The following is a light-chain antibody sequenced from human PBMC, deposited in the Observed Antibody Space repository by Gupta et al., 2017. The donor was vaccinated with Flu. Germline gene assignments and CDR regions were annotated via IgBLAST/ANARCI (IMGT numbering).Light chain of an antibody. Sequence: WDLQKAAGIATTRLIYAASNLQTGVPSRFSGSKSGTELTLTSSSLQPEDFATYYCRQYNNFPLTFGGGTKVEIK. V-gene: IGKV1-17*01. J-gene: IGKJ4*01. CDR3: RQYNNFPLT. CDR2: AAS.